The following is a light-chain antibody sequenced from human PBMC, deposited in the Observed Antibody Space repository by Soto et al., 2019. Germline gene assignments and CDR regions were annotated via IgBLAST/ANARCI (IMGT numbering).Light chain of an antibody. CDR3: QQRSNLPLS. V-gene: IGKV3-11*01. CDR1: QSVSSS. Sequence: EIVLTQSPVTLSLSPGERATLSCRASQSVSSSLAWYQQKPGQAPRLLIYDASNRATGIPPRFSGSGSETDFNLTVSRLEPEDFAVYYCQQRSNLPLSFGGGTKVEIK. CDR2: DAS. J-gene: IGKJ4*01.